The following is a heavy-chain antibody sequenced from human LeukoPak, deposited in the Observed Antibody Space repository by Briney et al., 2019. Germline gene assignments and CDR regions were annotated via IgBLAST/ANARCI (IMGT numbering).Heavy chain of an antibody. CDR2: INHSGST. D-gene: IGHD2-2*01. Sequence: SEILSLTCAVYGGSFSGYYWSWIRQPPGKGLEWIGEINHSGSTNYNPSLKSRVTISVDTSKHQFSLKLSSVTAADTAVYYCARERVGYCSSTSCQARFDYWGQGTLVTVSS. J-gene: IGHJ4*02. V-gene: IGHV4-34*01. CDR1: GGSFSGYY. CDR3: ARERVGYCSSTSCQARFDY.